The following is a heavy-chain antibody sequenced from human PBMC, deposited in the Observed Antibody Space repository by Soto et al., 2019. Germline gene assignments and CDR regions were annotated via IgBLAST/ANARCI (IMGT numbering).Heavy chain of an antibody. CDR3: VRQGIGNLHGLVDV. V-gene: IGHV4-59*08. CDR2: VYSTGGT. CDR1: SGPSSSHN. J-gene: IGHJ6*02. Sequence: QVQLQQSGPGLVKPSETLSLTCSVSSGPSSSHNWGWIRQPPGRGLEWIGYVYSTGGTSYNPSLKSRVTISADTSTNHIFQTLTSVTAADTAVYYCVRQGIGNLHGLVDVWGQGTTVRVSS. D-gene: IGHD1-1*01.